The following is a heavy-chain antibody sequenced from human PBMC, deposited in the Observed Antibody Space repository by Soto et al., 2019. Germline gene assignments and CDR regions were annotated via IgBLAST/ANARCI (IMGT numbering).Heavy chain of an antibody. D-gene: IGHD3-3*01. Sequence: LGESLKISCKASGYIFTLYWIGWVRQMPGKGLEWMGIIYPGDSDTRYSPSFQGQVTISADKSISTASLQWSSLKASDTAVYYCERKYHTKGYYYFSYGMDVWGQGNTVTVSS. CDR3: ERKYHTKGYYYFSYGMDV. J-gene: IGHJ6*02. CDR2: IYPGDSDT. CDR1: GYIFTLYW. V-gene: IGHV5-51*01.